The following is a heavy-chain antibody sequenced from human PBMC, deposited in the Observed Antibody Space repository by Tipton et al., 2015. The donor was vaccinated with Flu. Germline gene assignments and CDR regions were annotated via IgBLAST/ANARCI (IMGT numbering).Heavy chain of an antibody. CDR3: AGGIPYSSCYTCYYYAMDV. J-gene: IGHJ6*02. Sequence: QLVQSGAEVKKPGSSVKVSCKASGGTLSRYAISWVRQAPGQGLEWMGGVIPRFPTSNYARKFQGRVTMTADESTNTAYMELNSLRSEDTAIYFCAGGIPYSSCYTCYYYAMDVWGQGTTVIVSS. CDR2: VIPRFPTS. CDR1: GGTLSRYA. V-gene: IGHV1-69*01. D-gene: IGHD2-2*02.